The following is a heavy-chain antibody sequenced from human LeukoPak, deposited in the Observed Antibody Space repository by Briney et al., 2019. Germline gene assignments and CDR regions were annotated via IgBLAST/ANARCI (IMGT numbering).Heavy chain of an antibody. J-gene: IGHJ1*01. D-gene: IGHD2-21*02. CDR3: ARGRATDSYYCGGDCYLEYFQH. V-gene: IGHV4-59*12. CDR1: GGSISSYY. CDR2: IYYSGST. Sequence: SETLSLTCTVSGGSISSYYWSWIRQPPGKGLEWIGNIYYSGSTNYNPSLKSRVTISVDTSKNQFSLKLSSVTAADTAVYYCARGRATDSYYCGGDCYLEYFQHWGQGTLVTISS.